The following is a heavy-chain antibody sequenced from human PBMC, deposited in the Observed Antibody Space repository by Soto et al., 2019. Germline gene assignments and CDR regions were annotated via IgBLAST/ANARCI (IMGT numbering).Heavy chain of an antibody. Sequence: GGSLRLSCAASGFTFSSYSMSWVRQAPGKGLEWVSSISSSSSYIYYADSVKGRFTISRDNAKNSLYLQMNSLRAEDTAVYYCARDTGYDYVWGSYRYSSYFDYWGQGTLVTVSS. D-gene: IGHD3-16*02. V-gene: IGHV3-21*01. CDR3: ARDTGYDYVWGSYRYSSYFDY. J-gene: IGHJ4*02. CDR2: ISSSSSYI. CDR1: GFTFSSYS.